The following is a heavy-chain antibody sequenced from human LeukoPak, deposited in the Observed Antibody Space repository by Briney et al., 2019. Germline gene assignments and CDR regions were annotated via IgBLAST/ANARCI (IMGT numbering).Heavy chain of an antibody. V-gene: IGHV1-18*01. CDR2: ISAYNGNT. Sequence: ASVKVSCKASGYTFTSYGISWVRQAPGQGLEWMGWISAYNGNTNYAQKLQGRVTMTTDTSTSTAYMELRSLRYDDTAVYYCARVRRYYYDSSGPADYWGQGTLVTVSS. D-gene: IGHD3-22*01. CDR1: GYTFTSYG. CDR3: ARVRRYYYDSSGPADY. J-gene: IGHJ4*02.